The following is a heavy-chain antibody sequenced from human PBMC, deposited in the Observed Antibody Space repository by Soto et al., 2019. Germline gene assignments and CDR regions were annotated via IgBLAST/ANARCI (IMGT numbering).Heavy chain of an antibody. CDR2: IIPTFGTA. CDR3: ARGSSLDGSYVLRYYYYYGMDV. CDR1: GGTFSSYA. Sequence: GASVKVSCKASGGTFSSYAISWVRQAPGQGLEWMGGIIPTFGTANYAQKFQGRVTITADESTSTAYMELSSLRSEDTAVYYCARGSSLDGSYVLRYYYYYGMDVWGQGTTVTVSS. J-gene: IGHJ6*02. D-gene: IGHD3-16*01. V-gene: IGHV1-69*13.